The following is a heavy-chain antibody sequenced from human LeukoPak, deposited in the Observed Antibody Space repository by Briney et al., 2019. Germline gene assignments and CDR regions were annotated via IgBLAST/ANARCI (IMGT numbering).Heavy chain of an antibody. CDR1: GFTFSDYY. D-gene: IGHD1-26*01. CDR3: ARSRVVGGQFDY. Sequence: GGSLRLSCAASGFTFSDYYMSWIRQAPGRGLEWVSYISSSGSTIYYADSVKGRFTISRDNARNSLYLQMNSLRAEDTAVYYCARSRVVGGQFDYWGQGTLVTVSS. CDR2: ISSSGSTI. V-gene: IGHV3-11*04. J-gene: IGHJ4*02.